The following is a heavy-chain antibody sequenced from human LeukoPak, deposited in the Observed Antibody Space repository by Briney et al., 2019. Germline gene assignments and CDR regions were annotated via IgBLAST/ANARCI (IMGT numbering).Heavy chain of an antibody. CDR2: MNPNSGNT. CDR1: GYTFTSYD. J-gene: IGHJ4*02. Sequence: ASVKVSCKASGYTFTSYDINWVRQATGQGLEWMGWMNPNSGNTGYAQKFQGRVTMTRNTSISTAYMELSSLRSEDTAVYCCARGRWGGRYLDYWGQGTLVTVSS. V-gene: IGHV1-8*01. D-gene: IGHD3-16*01. CDR3: ARGRWGGRYLDY.